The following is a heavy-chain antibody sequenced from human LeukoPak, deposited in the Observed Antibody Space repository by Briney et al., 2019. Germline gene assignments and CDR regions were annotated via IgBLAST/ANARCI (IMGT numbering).Heavy chain of an antibody. J-gene: IGHJ4*02. V-gene: IGHV4-61*02. D-gene: IGHD3-16*02. CDR2: IYNSGST. CDR1: GGPISSGTYY. Sequence: SQTLSLTCTVSGGPISSGTYYWSWIRQPAGKGLEWIGRIYNSGSTSYNPSLKSRVSISMDTSKNQFSLKVSSVTAADTAVYYCARGRDDDVWGSYPTCFDYWGQGTLVTVSS. CDR3: ARGRDDDVWGSYPTCFDY.